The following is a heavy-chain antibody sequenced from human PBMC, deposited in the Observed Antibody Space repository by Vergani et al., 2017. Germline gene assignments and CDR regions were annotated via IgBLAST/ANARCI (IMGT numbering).Heavy chain of an antibody. CDR3: ARDTGCSSTSCYNFDY. Sequence: QVQLVQSGAEVKKPGSSVKVSCKASGYTFTSYYMHWVRQAPGQGLEWMGIINPSGGSPSYAQKFQGRVTMTRDTSTSTVYMELSSLRSEDTAVYYCARDTGCSSTSCYNFDYWGQGTLVTVSS. V-gene: IGHV1-46*01. CDR1: GYTFTSYY. J-gene: IGHJ4*02. D-gene: IGHD2-2*02. CDR2: INPSGGSP.